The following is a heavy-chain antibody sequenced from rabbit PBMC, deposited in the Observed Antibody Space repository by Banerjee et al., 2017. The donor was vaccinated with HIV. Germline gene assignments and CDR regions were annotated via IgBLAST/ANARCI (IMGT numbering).Heavy chain of an antibody. D-gene: IGHD1-1*01. V-gene: IGHV1S45*01. CDR1: GFSFSTYY. CDR2: TYTGSANT. J-gene: IGHJ3*01. Sequence: QEQLEESGGGVVQPEGSLTLTCTASGFSFSTYYICWVRQAPGKGLEWIGCTYTGSANTYYARWVDGRFTLSKSSSAPVTLQMTSLTAADPATYFSTRSPTSPYYMTLWGQGALVTVS. CDR3: TRSPTSPYYMTL.